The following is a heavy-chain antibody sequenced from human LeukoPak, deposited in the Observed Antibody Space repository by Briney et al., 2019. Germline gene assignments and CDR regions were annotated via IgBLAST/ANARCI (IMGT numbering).Heavy chain of an antibody. V-gene: IGHV3-23*01. CDR1: GFTFSSFA. J-gene: IGHJ5*02. CDR2: ISGSGGST. D-gene: IGHD3-10*01. CDR3: AKGYGFTNWFDP. Sequence: GGSLRLSCAASGFTFSSFAVSWVRQAPGKGLEWVSVISGSGGSTYYADSVKGGFTISRDNPNNTLYLQMSSLRAEDTAVYYCAKGYGFTNWFDPWGQGTRVTVSS.